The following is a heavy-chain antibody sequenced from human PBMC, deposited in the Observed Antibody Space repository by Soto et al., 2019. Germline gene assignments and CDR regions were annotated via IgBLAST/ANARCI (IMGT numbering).Heavy chain of an antibody. CDR3: ARGRRCSSTSCYTTDYYYYGMDV. CDR2: INHSGST. J-gene: IGHJ6*02. V-gene: IGHV4-34*01. D-gene: IGHD2-2*02. CDR1: GGSFSGYY. Sequence: TLSLTCAVYGGSFSGYYWSWIRQPPGKGLEWIGEINHSGSTNYNPSLKSRVTISVDTSKNQFSLKLSSVTAADTAVYYCARGRRCSSTSCYTTDYYYYGMDVWGQGTTVTVSS.